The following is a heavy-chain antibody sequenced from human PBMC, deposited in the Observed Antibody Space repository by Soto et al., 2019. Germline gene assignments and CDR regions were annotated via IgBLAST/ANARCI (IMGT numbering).Heavy chain of an antibody. V-gene: IGHV4-61*05. CDR1: GGSISSSSYY. J-gene: IGHJ6*02. CDR2: IYYSGST. CDR3: ARAPRGNYGYPSYFDYYGMDV. D-gene: IGHD3-10*01. Sequence: PSETLSLTCTVSGGSISSSSYYWGWIRPPPGKGLEWIGYIYYSGSTNYNPSLKSRVTISVDTSKNQFSLKLSSVTAADTAVYYCARAPRGNYGYPSYFDYYGMDVWGQGTTVTVSS.